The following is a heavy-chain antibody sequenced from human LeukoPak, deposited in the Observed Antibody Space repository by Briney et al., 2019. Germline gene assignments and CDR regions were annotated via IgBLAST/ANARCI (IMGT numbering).Heavy chain of an antibody. Sequence: PGGSLRLSCAASGFTFSIYAMSWVRQAPGKGLEWVSAISGSGGSTYYADSVKGRFTISRDNSKNTLYLQMNSLRAEDTAVYYCAKDTLRDDFWSGYYPAWGQGTLVTVSS. J-gene: IGHJ5*02. CDR1: GFTFSIYA. V-gene: IGHV3-23*01. CDR2: ISGSGGST. D-gene: IGHD3-3*01. CDR3: AKDTLRDDFWSGYYPA.